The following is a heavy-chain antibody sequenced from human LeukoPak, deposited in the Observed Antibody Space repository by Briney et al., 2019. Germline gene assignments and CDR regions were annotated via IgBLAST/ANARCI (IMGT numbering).Heavy chain of an antibody. V-gene: IGHV4-39*07. D-gene: IGHD3-22*01. CDR1: GGSISSSSYY. CDR2: IYYSGST. CDR3: ASGAWGYYDY. Sequence: PSETLSLTCTVSGGSISSSSYYWGWIRQPPGKGLEWIGSIYYSGSTNYNPSLKSRVTISVDTSKNQFSLKLSSVTAADTAVYYCASGAWGYYDYWGQGTLVTVSS. J-gene: IGHJ4*02.